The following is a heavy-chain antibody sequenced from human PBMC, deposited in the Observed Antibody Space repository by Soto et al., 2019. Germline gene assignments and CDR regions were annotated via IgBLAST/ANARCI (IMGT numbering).Heavy chain of an antibody. Sequence: SQTSPLTCAISGDSVSSNSAAWHWIRQSPSRGLEWLGRTYYRSKWYNGYSVSVKSRITINPGTSKNQFSLQLNSVSPEDTAVYYCNGQSVAGAIDYWGQGTPVTVSS. V-gene: IGHV6-1*01. CDR3: NGQSVAGAIDY. CDR1: GDSVSSNSAA. CDR2: TYYRSKWYN. J-gene: IGHJ4*02. D-gene: IGHD6-19*01.